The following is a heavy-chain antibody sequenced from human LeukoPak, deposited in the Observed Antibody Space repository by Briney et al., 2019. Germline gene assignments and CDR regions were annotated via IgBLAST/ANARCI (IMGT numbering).Heavy chain of an antibody. J-gene: IGHJ4*02. Sequence: GGSLRLSCAASGFTFSSYGMHWVRQAPGKGLEWVAVISYDGSNKYYADSVKGRFTISRDNSKNTLYPQMNSLRAEDTAVYYCAYGEQQLVLYYWGQGTLVTVSS. CDR1: GFTFSSYG. CDR2: ISYDGSNK. D-gene: IGHD6-13*01. V-gene: IGHV3-30*03. CDR3: AYGEQQLVLYY.